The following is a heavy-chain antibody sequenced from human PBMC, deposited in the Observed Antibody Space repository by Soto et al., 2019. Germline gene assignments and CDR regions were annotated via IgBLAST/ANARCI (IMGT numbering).Heavy chain of an antibody. Sequence: GGSLRLSCAASGFTFSSYWMSWVRQAPGKGLEWVANIKQDGSEKYYVDSVKGRFTISRDNAKNPLYLQMNSLRAEDTAVYYCARVNLKYYYVFDIWGQGTMVTVSS. V-gene: IGHV3-7*05. CDR1: GFTFSSYW. D-gene: IGHD3-10*01. J-gene: IGHJ3*02. CDR2: IKQDGSEK. CDR3: ARVNLKYYYVFDI.